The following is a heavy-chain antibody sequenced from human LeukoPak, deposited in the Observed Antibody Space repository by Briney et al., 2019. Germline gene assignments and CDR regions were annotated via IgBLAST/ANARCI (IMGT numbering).Heavy chain of an antibody. CDR1: GLIFSNYP. CDR3: AKDCGY. J-gene: IGHJ4*02. Sequence: GGSLRLSCAASGLIFSNYPMTWVRQAPGKGLEWVSAISGTGGNTYYADSVKGRFTISRDNSKDTLYLQMNGLRAEDTAVYYCAKDCGYWGQGTLVTVSS. CDR2: ISGTGGNT. V-gene: IGHV3-23*01.